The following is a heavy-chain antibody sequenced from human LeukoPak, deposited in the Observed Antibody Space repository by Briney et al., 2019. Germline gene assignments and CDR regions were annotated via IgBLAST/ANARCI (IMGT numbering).Heavy chain of an antibody. CDR2: MNPNSGNT. D-gene: IGHD2-2*01. J-gene: IGHJ5*02. CDR1: GYTFTSYD. Sequence: ASVKVSCKASGYTFTSYDINWVREATGQGLEWMGWMNPNSGNTGYAQKFQGRVTMTWNTSIGTAYMELSSLRSEDTALYYCARALGYCWSTSCYRRFWFDPWGQGTLVTVSS. V-gene: IGHV1-8*01. CDR3: ARALGYCWSTSCYRRFWFDP.